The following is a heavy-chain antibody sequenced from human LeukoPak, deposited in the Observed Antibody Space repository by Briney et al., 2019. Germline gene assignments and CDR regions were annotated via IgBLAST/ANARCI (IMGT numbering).Heavy chain of an antibody. Sequence: GGSLRLSCAASGFIFSSYSMNWVRQAPGKXLEWVSYISSSGSTTYYADSVKGRFTISRDNAKNSLYLQMNSLRDEDTAVYYCARDRFAGSGYFDYWGQGILVTVSS. V-gene: IGHV3-48*02. D-gene: IGHD3-22*01. CDR2: ISSSGSTT. CDR1: GFIFSSYS. CDR3: ARDRFAGSGYFDY. J-gene: IGHJ4*02.